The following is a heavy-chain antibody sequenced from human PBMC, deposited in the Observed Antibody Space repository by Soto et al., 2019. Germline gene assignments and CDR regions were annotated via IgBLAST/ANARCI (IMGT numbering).Heavy chain of an antibody. CDR3: AKDYYDFVRHYYYGMDV. V-gene: IGHV3-23*01. CDR2: ISGSGGST. Sequence: EVQLLESGGGLVQPGGSLRLSCAASGFTFSSYAMSWVRQAPGKGLEWVSAISGSGGSTYYADSVKGRFTISRDNSKNTLYLQMNSLRAEDTAVYYCAKDYYDFVRHYYYGMDVWGQGTTVTVSS. J-gene: IGHJ6*02. D-gene: IGHD3-3*01. CDR1: GFTFSSYA.